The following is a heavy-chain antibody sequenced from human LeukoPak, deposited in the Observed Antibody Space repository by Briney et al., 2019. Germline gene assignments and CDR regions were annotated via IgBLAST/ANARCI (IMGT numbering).Heavy chain of an antibody. Sequence: PSETLSLTCAVSGYSISSGYYWGWIRQPPGKGQEWIGSIYHSGSTYYNPSLKSRVTISVDTSKNQFSLKLSSVTAADTAVYYCARGPPYYDFWSGYSPNYYYYYMDVWGKGTTVTVSS. V-gene: IGHV4-38-2*01. CDR3: ARGPPYYDFWSGYSPNYYYYYMDV. CDR2: IYHSGST. CDR1: GYSISSGYY. D-gene: IGHD3-3*01. J-gene: IGHJ6*03.